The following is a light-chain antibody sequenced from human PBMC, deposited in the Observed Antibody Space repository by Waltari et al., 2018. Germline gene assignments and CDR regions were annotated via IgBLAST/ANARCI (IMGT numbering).Light chain of an antibody. CDR3: AAWDDSLSGWV. V-gene: IGLV1-47*01. Sequence: QSVLTQPPSASGTPGQRVTIPCSGSSSNIGSNYVYWYQQLPGTPPKLLIYRNKQRPSGVPDRFSGSKSGTSASLAISGLRSEDEADYYCAAWDDSLSGWVFGGGTKLTVL. CDR2: RNK. J-gene: IGLJ3*02. CDR1: SSNIGSNY.